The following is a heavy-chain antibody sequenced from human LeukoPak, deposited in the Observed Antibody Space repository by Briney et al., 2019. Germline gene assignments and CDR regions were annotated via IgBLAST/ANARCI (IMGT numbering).Heavy chain of an antibody. J-gene: IGHJ4*02. D-gene: IGHD2-15*01. V-gene: IGHV4-34*01. CDR3: ARIPYCSGGSCYPDY. CDR1: GGSFSGYY. Sequence: PSETLSLTCAVYGGSFSGYYWSWIRQPPGKGLEWIGEINHSGSTNYNPSLKSRVTISVDTSKNQFSLKLSSVTAADTAVYYCARIPYCSGGSCYPDYWGQGTLVTVSS. CDR2: INHSGST.